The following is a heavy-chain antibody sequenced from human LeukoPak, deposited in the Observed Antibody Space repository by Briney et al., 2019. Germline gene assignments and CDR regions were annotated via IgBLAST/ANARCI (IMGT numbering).Heavy chain of an antibody. CDR2: ISYDGSNK. CDR3: ANRPGAAAANIPPPVPNY. J-gene: IGHJ4*02. Sequence: GGSLRLSCAASGFTFSSYAMHWVRQAPGKGLEWVAVISYDGSNKYYADSVKGRFTISRDNSKNTLYLQMNSLRAEDTAVYYCANRPGAAAANIPPPVPNYWGQGTLVTVSS. V-gene: IGHV3-30-3*01. CDR1: GFTFSSYA. D-gene: IGHD6-13*01.